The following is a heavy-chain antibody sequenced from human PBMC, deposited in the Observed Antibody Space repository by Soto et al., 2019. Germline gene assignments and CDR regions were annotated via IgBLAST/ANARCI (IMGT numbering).Heavy chain of an antibody. J-gene: IGHJ6*02. CDR3: AKESAAYSSGWHAMDV. Sequence: APVKVSCKPSGGTFTNYAFSWVRQAPGQGLEWMGGIIPIFGTPDYAQNFQGRVTITADESTRTASMELSSLRSDDTALYFCAKESAAYSSGWHAMDVWGQGTTVTVSS. CDR2: IIPIFGTP. D-gene: IGHD6-19*01. CDR1: GGTFTNYA. V-gene: IGHV1-69*13.